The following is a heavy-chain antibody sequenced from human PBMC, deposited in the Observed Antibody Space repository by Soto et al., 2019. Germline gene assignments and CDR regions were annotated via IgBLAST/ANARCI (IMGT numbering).Heavy chain of an antibody. J-gene: IGHJ3*02. CDR1: GGSISSGDYY. CDR2: IYYSGST. D-gene: IGHD3-22*01. Sequence: SETLSLTCTASGGSISSGDYYWSWIREPPGKGLEWIGYIYYSGSTNYNPSLKSRVTISVDTSKNQFSLKLSSVTAADTAVYNCARGRQNYYDSSGPPDDAFDIWGQGTMVTVSS. V-gene: IGHV4-61*08. CDR3: ARGRQNYYDSSGPPDDAFDI.